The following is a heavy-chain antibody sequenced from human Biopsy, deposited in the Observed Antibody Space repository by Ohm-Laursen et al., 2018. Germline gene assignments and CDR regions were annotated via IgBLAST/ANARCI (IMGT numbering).Heavy chain of an antibody. J-gene: IGHJ5*02. CDR3: ARDYDTSGYYYVS. V-gene: IGHV4-39*01. CDR2: IFYRGST. CDR1: DGSISNNNYY. D-gene: IGHD3-22*01. Sequence: GTLSLTCSVSDGSISNNNYYWGWIRQPPGKGLEWTGSIFYRGSTHYKPSPKSRVNISVDTSKNQFSLKLNSVTAADTAVYYCARDYDTSGYYYVSWGQGTLVTVSS.